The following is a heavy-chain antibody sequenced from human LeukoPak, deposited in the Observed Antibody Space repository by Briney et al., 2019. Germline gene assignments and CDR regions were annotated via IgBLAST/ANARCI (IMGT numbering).Heavy chain of an antibody. V-gene: IGHV4-59*08. CDR3: AATPWGIAVGLGGY. J-gene: IGHJ4*02. CDR2: IYYSGST. CDR1: VGSISSYY. D-gene: IGHD6-19*01. Sequence: SETLSLTCTVSVGSISSYYWSWIRQPPGEGLEWIGYIYYSGSTNYNPSLKSRVTISVDTSKNQFSLKLSSVTAADTAVYYCAATPWGIAVGLGGYWGQGNLVSVSS.